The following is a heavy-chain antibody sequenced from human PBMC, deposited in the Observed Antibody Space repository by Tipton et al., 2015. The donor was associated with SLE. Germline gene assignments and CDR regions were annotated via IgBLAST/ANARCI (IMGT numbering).Heavy chain of an antibody. Sequence: TLSLTCAVSGYSISSGYYWGWIRQPPGKGLEWIGSMYHSGSTYYNPSLKSRVTISVDTSKNQFSLKLSSVTAADTAVYYCARNFGYDYPWYGMDVWGQGTTVTVSS. CDR2: MYHSGST. D-gene: IGHD3-16*01. CDR3: ARNFGYDYPWYGMDV. V-gene: IGHV4-38-2*01. J-gene: IGHJ6*02. CDR1: GYSISSGYY.